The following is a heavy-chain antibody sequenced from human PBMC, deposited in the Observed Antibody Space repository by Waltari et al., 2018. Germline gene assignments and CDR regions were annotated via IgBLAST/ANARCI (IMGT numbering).Heavy chain of an antibody. J-gene: IGHJ4*02. V-gene: IGHV1-2*02. D-gene: IGHD1-1*01. CDR1: GYTFTAYY. CDR3: ARETLPGNKIIDY. CDR2: INSNTGDS. Sequence: QVHLVQSGAEVKQPGASVRVSCKTSGYTFTAYYLHWVRQAPGQGLEWMAWINSNTGDSQAAQTFAGRFTVTRDTSLTTAYLELSGLRSDDTALYYCARETLPGNKIIDYWGQGTLVTVSS.